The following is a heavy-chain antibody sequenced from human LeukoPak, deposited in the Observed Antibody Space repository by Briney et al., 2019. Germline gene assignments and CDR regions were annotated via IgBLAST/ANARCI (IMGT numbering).Heavy chain of an antibody. CDR1: GFTVSSNY. V-gene: IGHV3-48*01. J-gene: IGHJ4*02. Sequence: GGSLRLSCAASGFTVSSNYMSWVRQAPGKGLEWVSYISSSSSTIYYADSVKGRFTISRDNAKNSLYLQMNSLRAEDTAVYYCARDRGWELAYYFDYWGQGTLVTVSS. CDR3: ARDRGWELAYYFDY. CDR2: ISSSSSTI. D-gene: IGHD1-26*01.